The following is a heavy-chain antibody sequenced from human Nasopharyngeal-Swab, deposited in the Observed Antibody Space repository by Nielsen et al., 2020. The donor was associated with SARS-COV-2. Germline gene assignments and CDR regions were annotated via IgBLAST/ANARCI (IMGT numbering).Heavy chain of an antibody. D-gene: IGHD3-3*01. CDR1: GYTFTSYD. V-gene: IGHV1-8*01. CDR3: AKGSYYDFWSGRKDLDY. CDR2: MNPNSGNT. J-gene: IGHJ4*02. Sequence: ASVKVSCKASGYTFTSYDINWVRQATGQGLEWMGWMNPNSGNTGYARKFQGRVTMTRNTSISTAYMELSSLRSEDTAVYYCAKGSYYDFWSGRKDLDYWGQGTLVTVSS.